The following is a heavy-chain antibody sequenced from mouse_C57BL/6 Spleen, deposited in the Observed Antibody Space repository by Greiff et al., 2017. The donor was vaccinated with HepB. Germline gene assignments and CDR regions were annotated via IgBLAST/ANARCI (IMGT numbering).Heavy chain of an antibody. J-gene: IGHJ2*01. CDR3: ARMGIYDYDPYFDY. D-gene: IGHD2-4*01. V-gene: IGHV1-59*01. Sequence: VQLQQPGAELVRPGTSVKLSCKASGYTFTSYWMHWVKQTPGQGLEWIGVIDPSDSYTNYNQKFKGQDTLTVDTTSSTAYMQLSSLTSEDSAVYDCARMGIYDYDPYFDYWGQGTTLTVSS. CDR1: GYTFTSYW. CDR2: IDPSDSYT.